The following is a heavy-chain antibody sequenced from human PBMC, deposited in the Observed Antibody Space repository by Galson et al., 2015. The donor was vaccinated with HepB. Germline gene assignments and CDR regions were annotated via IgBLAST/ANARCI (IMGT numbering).Heavy chain of an antibody. CDR3: ATAAGEQQDNDAFDI. D-gene: IGHD6-13*01. J-gene: IGHJ3*02. V-gene: IGHV1-24*01. Sequence: SVKVSCKVSGYTLTELSMHWVRQAPGKGLEWMGGSDPEDGETIYAQKFQGRVTMTEDTSTDTAYMELSSLRSEDTAVYYCATAAGEQQDNDAFDIWGQGTMVTVSS. CDR1: GYTLTELS. CDR2: SDPEDGET.